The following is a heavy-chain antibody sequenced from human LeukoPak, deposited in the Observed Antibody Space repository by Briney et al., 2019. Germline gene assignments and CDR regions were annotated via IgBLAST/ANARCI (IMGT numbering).Heavy chain of an antibody. J-gene: IGHJ4*02. V-gene: IGHV4-39*01. D-gene: IGHD3-3*01. CDR2: MYYSGSS. Sequence: SETLSLTCTVSGGSISSGSKYRGWIRQPPGEGLEWIESMYYSGSSSYNPSLKSRVTITVDTSRNQFSLRLTSVTAADTAVYDCGVASDYWGKGTRVTVSS. CDR3: GVASDY. CDR1: GGSISSGSKY.